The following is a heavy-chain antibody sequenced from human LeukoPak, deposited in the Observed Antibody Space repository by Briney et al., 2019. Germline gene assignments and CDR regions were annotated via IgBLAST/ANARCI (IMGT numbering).Heavy chain of an antibody. V-gene: IGHV4-38-2*02. Sequence: SETLSLTCTVSGYSISSGYYWGWIRPPPGKGLEWIGSIYHSGSTYYSPSLKSRVTISVDTSKNQFSLKLSSVTAADTAVYYCARDTDYYDSSGLGRGVGYNWFDPWGQGTLVTVSS. CDR3: ARDTDYYDSSGLGRGVGYNWFDP. D-gene: IGHD3-22*01. CDR2: IYHSGST. J-gene: IGHJ5*02. CDR1: GYSISSGYY.